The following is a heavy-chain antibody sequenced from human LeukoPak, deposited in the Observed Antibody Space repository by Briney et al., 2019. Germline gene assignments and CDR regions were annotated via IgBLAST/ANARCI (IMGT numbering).Heavy chain of an antibody. D-gene: IGHD1-26*01. CDR2: FSGSGGST. Sequence: GGSLRLSCAASGFTFSSYAMSWVRQAPGKGLEWVSTFSGSGGSTYYADSVKGRFTISRDNSKNTLYLQMNSLRAEDTAVYYCASARGATLVSGLDYWGQGTLVTVSS. CDR1: GFTFSSYA. CDR3: ASARGATLVSGLDY. J-gene: IGHJ4*02. V-gene: IGHV3-23*01.